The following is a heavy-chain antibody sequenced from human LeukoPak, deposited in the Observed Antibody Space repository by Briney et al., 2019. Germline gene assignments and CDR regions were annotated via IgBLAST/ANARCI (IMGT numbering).Heavy chain of an antibody. CDR1: GFTFSSYG. D-gene: IGHD1-26*01. CDR2: ISYDGSNK. CDR3: ASWGYNSGSYFDAFDI. Sequence: GGSLRLSCAASGFTFSSYGMHWVRQAPGKGLEWVAVISYDGSNKYYADSVKGRFTISRDNAKNSLYLQMNSLRAEDTAVYYCASWGYNSGSYFDAFDIWGQGTMVTVSS. V-gene: IGHV3-30*03. J-gene: IGHJ3*02.